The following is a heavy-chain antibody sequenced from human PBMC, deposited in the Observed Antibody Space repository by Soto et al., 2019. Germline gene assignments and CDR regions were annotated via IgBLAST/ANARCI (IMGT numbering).Heavy chain of an antibody. Sequence: SETLSLTCTVSGGSISSSSYYWGWIRQPPGKGLEWIGSIYYSGSTYYNPSLKSRVTISVDTSKNQLSLKLSSVTAADTAVYYCASRPMANYDFWSGYFDYWGQGTLVTVSS. D-gene: IGHD3-3*01. V-gene: IGHV4-39*01. CDR3: ASRPMANYDFWSGYFDY. CDR1: GGSISSSSYY. J-gene: IGHJ4*02. CDR2: IYYSGST.